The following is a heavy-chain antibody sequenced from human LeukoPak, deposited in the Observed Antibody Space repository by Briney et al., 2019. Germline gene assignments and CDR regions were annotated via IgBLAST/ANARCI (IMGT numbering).Heavy chain of an antibody. CDR2: INPNSGGT. V-gene: IGHV1-2*02. Sequence: ASVKVSCKASGYTFTGYYMHWVRQAPGQGLEWMGWINPNSGGTNYAQKFQGRVTMTRDMSISTAYTELSRLRSDDTAVYYCARVRVDYDFWSGYYLFDYWGQGTLVTVSS. D-gene: IGHD3-3*01. J-gene: IGHJ4*02. CDR3: ARVRVDYDFWSGYYLFDY. CDR1: GYTFTGYY.